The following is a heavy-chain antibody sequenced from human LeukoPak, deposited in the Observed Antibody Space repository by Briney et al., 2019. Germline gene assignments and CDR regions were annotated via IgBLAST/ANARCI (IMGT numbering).Heavy chain of an antibody. CDR3: ARGEGGYAMGFDY. CDR1: GFTFSSYA. J-gene: IGHJ4*02. Sequence: AGGSLRLSCAASGFTFSSYAMHWVRQAPGKGLEWVAVISYDGSSKYYADSVKGRFTISRDNSKNTLYLQMNSLRAEDTAVYYCARGEGGYAMGFDYWGQGTLVTVSS. CDR2: ISYDGSSK. D-gene: IGHD5-12*01. V-gene: IGHV3-30*04.